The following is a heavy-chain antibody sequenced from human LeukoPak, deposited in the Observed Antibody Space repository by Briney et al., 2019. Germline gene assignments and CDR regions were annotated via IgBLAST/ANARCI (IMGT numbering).Heavy chain of an antibody. CDR1: GFTFSSYA. CDR3: AKDRQLPGELGFDY. J-gene: IGHJ4*02. Sequence: GGSLRLSCAAYGFTFSSYALSWVRQAPGKGLEWVSAISGSGGSTYYADSVKGRFTIPRDNSKNTLYLQMNSLRAEDTAVYYCAKDRQLPGELGFDYWGQGTLVTVSS. D-gene: IGHD3-10*01. CDR2: ISGSGGST. V-gene: IGHV3-23*01.